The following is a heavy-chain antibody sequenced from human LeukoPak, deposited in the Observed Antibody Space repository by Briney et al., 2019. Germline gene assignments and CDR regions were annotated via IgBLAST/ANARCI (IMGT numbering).Heavy chain of an antibody. CDR1: GFTFSSYS. CDR2: ISRDGSST. J-gene: IGHJ4*02. Sequence: TGGSLRLSCAASGFTFSSYSMMWVRQAPGKGLVWVSRISRDGSSTNFADSVKGRFTISRDNAKNTLYLQMNSLRAEDMAVYYCARDLGSAWYHEFDYWGQGTLVTVSS. D-gene: IGHD6-19*01. CDR3: ARDLGSAWYHEFDY. V-gene: IGHV3-74*01.